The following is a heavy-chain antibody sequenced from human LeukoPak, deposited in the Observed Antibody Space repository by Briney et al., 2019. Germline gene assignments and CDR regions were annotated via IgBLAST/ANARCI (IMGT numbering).Heavy chain of an antibody. V-gene: IGHV3-49*04. J-gene: IGHJ3*01. D-gene: IGHD1-26*01. CDR1: GITFGDYG. Sequence: GGSLRLSCAASGITFGDYGMTWVRQAPGKGLDWVAFIRSKAYGGTTEYAASVQGRFTISRDDSNSIAYLQMNSLKSEDTAVYYCTSADRIVGVRGTAFVLWGQGTMVTVSS. CDR2: IRSKAYGGTT. CDR3: TSADRIVGVRGTAFVL.